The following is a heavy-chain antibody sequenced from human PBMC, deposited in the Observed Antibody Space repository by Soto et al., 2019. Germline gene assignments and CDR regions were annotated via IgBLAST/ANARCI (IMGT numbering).Heavy chain of an antibody. CDR2: ISYDGSNK. Sequence: QVQLVESGGGVVQPGRSLRLSCAASGFTFSSYAMHWVRQAPGKGLEWVAVISYDGSNKYYADSVKGRFTISRDNSKNTLYLQMNSLRAEDTAVYYCARANCISTSCPPADYYGMDVWGQGTTVTVSS. J-gene: IGHJ6*02. V-gene: IGHV3-30-3*01. D-gene: IGHD2-2*01. CDR3: ARANCISTSCPPADYYGMDV. CDR1: GFTFSSYA.